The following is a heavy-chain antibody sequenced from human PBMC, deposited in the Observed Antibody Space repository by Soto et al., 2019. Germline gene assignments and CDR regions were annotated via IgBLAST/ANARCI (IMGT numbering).Heavy chain of an antibody. V-gene: IGHV4-30-2*01. Sequence: SETLSLTCAVFCGAISSGGYSWSWIRQPPGKGLEWIGYMYHSGRTYYNPSLKSRVTISIDRSKNQFSLKLSSVTAADTAVYYCASVPDYWGQGILVTVS. CDR1: CGAISSGGYS. D-gene: IGHD2-2*01. J-gene: IGHJ4*02. CDR3: ASVPDY. CDR2: MYHSGRT.